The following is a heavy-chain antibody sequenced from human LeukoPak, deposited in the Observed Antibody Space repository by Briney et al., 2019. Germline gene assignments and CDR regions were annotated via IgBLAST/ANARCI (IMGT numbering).Heavy chain of an antibody. J-gene: IGHJ3*02. D-gene: IGHD6-19*01. V-gene: IGHV3-53*01. CDR3: AGPTSGHSFDI. Sequence: GGSLRLSCAASGFTVSSNYMNWVRQAPGKGLEWVSIIYSGGTTYYADSVKGRFTISRDNSKNTLYLQMNSLRVEDTAVYYCAGPTSGHSFDIWGQEAMRTLSS. CDR1: GFTVSSNY. CDR2: IYSGGTT.